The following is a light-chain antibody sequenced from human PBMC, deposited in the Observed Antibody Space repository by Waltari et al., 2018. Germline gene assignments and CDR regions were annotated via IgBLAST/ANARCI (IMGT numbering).Light chain of an antibody. J-gene: IGKJ1*01. CDR3: QQYGSSPWT. CDR1: QSVSSSY. V-gene: IGKV3-20*01. Sequence: EIVLTQSPGTLSLSPGERATLSCRASQSVSSSYLAWYQQKPGQAPRLRIYGASRRATGIPDRFSGSGSGTDFTLTISRLEPEDFAVYYCQQYGSSPWTFGQGTKVEIK. CDR2: GAS.